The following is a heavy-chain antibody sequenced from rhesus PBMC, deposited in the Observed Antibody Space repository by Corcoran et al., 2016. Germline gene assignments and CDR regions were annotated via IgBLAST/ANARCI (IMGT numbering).Heavy chain of an antibody. CDR2: IYGSGSSN. V-gene: IGHV4-169*02. D-gene: IGHD1-26*01. Sequence: QLQLQESGPGLVKPSETLSVTCAVSGGSISSSYWSWIRQAPGKGLEWIGYIYGSGSSNNYNPSLKIRVTLSLDTSKNQLSLKLSFVTAADTAVYYCASAGNWNYGGFDYWGQGVLVTVSS. J-gene: IGHJ4*01. CDR1: GGSISSSY. CDR3: ASAGNWNYGGFDY.